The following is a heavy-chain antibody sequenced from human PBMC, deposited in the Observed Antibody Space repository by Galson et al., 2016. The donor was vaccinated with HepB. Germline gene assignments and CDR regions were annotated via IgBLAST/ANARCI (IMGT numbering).Heavy chain of an antibody. CDR2: FRRRDGAI. D-gene: IGHD7-27*01. V-gene: IGHV3-48*02. J-gene: IGHJ4*02. Sequence: SLRLSCAASGFSFSHYSMNWVRQAPGKGLEWISYFRRRDGAIFYADSVMGRFTISEDNAKDSLYLQMNSLRDEDTAVYYCVRDHDWGFDHWGQGTLVTVSS. CDR1: GFSFSHYS. CDR3: VRDHDWGFDH.